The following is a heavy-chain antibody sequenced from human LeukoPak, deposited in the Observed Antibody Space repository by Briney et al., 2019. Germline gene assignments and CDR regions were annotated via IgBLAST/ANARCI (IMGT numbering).Heavy chain of an antibody. CDR2: IIPILGIA. CDR1: GGTFNRYT. Sequence: SVKVSCQASGGTFNRYTISWVRQAPGQGLEWMGWIIPILGIANYAQKFQGRVTITADKSTSTAYMELSSLRSDNTAVYYCVGEKVYWGQGTLVTVSS. D-gene: IGHD3-16*01. V-gene: IGHV1-69*02. CDR3: VGEKVY. J-gene: IGHJ4*02.